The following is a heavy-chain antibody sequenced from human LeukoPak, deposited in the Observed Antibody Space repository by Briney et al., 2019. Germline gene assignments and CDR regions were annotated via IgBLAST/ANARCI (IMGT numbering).Heavy chain of an antibody. CDR1: SGSISSYY. Sequence: SETLSLTCTVSSGSISSYYWSWIRQPPGKGLEWIGYIYNSGSTNYNPSLKSRVTISVDTSKNQFSLKLSSVTAADTAVYYCARRRASGFGELLDYWGQGTLVTVSS. J-gene: IGHJ4*02. D-gene: IGHD3-10*01. V-gene: IGHV4-59*08. CDR2: IYNSGST. CDR3: ARRRASGFGELLDY.